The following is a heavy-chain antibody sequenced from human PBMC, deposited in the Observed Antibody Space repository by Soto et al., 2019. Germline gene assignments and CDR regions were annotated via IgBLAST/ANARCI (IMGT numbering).Heavy chain of an antibody. D-gene: IGHD6-19*01. J-gene: IGHJ4*02. CDR3: ARVLDSSGWPIFDY. Sequence: GGSLRLSCAASGFTFSSYAMHWVRQAPGKGLEWVAVISYDGSNKYYADSVKGRFTISRDNSKNTLYLQMNSLRAEDTAVYYCARVLDSSGWPIFDYWGQGTLVTVSS. CDR1: GFTFSSYA. V-gene: IGHV3-30-3*01. CDR2: ISYDGSNK.